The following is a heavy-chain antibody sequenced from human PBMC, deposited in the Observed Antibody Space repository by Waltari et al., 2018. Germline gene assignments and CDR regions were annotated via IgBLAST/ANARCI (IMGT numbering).Heavy chain of an antibody. Sequence: EVQLLESGGGLVQPGGSLRLSCVGSGFRFSSHVMSWVRQAPGKWLEWGSIISGSGRSTNYADSVKGRFTISRDNSKNTVYLQMNSLRVEDTAVYYCAIYDYGDYPTYAFDVWGQGTMVAVSS. J-gene: IGHJ3*01. D-gene: IGHD4-17*01. V-gene: IGHV3-23*01. CDR2: ISGSGRST. CDR1: GFRFSSHV. CDR3: AIYDYGDYPTYAFDV.